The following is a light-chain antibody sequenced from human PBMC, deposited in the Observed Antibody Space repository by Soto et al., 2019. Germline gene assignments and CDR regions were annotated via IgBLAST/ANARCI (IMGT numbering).Light chain of an antibody. V-gene: IGKV3-20*01. CDR1: QSVPRSY. CDR3: QQYGSSIT. CDR2: GTS. Sequence: EIGLPQAPGTLSLSPVERATLSCRASQSVPRSYLAWYQQKPGQAPRLLIYGTSSRATGIPDRFSGSGSGTDFTLTISRLEPEDFAVFYCQQYGSSITFGQGTRLEIK. J-gene: IGKJ5*01.